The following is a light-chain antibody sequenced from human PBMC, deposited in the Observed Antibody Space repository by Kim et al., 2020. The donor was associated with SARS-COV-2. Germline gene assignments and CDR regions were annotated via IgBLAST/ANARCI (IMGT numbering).Light chain of an antibody. V-gene: IGKV1-33*01. Sequence: DIQMTQSPSSLSVSVGDRVTITCQASQDITIYLNWFQQRPGKAPKLLINDASKLEPGVPSRFSGSGSGTDFTFTISSLQPEDIATYYCQQYDYLPYTFGQGNKLEI. CDR1: QDITIY. CDR3: QQYDYLPYT. CDR2: DAS. J-gene: IGKJ2*01.